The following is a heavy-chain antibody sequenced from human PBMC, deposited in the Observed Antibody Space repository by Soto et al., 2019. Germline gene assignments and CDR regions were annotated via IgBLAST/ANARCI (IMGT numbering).Heavy chain of an antibody. CDR2: IIPVFQTA. CDR1: GGLFSSYP. J-gene: IGHJ4*02. CDR3: ARGGSGYTWFNEF. D-gene: IGHD3-22*01. Sequence: ASVKVSCKASGGLFSSYPISWVRQVPGQGLEWMGGIIPVFQTAYYTQRFQGRVTITADESTNTAYMELSSLRSEDTAIYYCARGGSGYTWFNEFWGQGTLVTVSS. V-gene: IGHV1-69*13.